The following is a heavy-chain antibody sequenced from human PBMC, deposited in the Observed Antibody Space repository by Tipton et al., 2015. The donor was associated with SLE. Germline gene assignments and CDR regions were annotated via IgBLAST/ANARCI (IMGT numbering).Heavy chain of an antibody. J-gene: IGHJ5*02. V-gene: IGHV3-66*02. D-gene: IGHD3-22*01. CDR2: TFLAGTT. CDR3: ARDALMDYYNSGYNWFDP. Sequence: SLRLSCEASGLSVSDNYMNWVRQAPGQGLEWVSTTFLAGTTYYADSVKGRFTISRDNSKNTLYLQMNSLRPEDTAVYYCARDALMDYYNSGYNWFDPWGQGTRVTVSS. CDR1: GLSVSDNY.